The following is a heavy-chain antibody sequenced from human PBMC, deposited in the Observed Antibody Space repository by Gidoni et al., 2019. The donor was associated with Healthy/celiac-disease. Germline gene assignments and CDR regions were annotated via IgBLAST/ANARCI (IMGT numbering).Heavy chain of an antibody. CDR2: IEWNSGSI. J-gene: IGHJ6*02. Sequence: EVQLVESGGGLVQSCRSLRLSCAASGFSFDDYAMNWVRQGPGKGLEWVSGIEWNSGSIDYADSAKGRFTISRDNAKNSLFLQMNSLRVEDTALYYCVKSRGPYYHYYGVDVWGPGTTVTVSS. V-gene: IGHV3-9*01. CDR3: VKSRGPYYHYYGVDV. CDR1: GFSFDDYA.